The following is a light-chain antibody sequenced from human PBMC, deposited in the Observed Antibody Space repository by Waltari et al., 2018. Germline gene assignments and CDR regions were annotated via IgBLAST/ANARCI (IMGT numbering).Light chain of an antibody. V-gene: IGLV2-18*02. Sequence: QAALTQSPSVSGSPGQSVTISCTGTSSDIGGYNRVSWYQQHPGKVPKVIIYEVTKRPSGVSDRFSGSKSGNTASLTISGLQAEDEADYYCSSYGSGSTLFGGGTRLTVL. CDR3: SSYGSGSTL. J-gene: IGLJ2*01. CDR2: EVT. CDR1: SSDIGGYNR.